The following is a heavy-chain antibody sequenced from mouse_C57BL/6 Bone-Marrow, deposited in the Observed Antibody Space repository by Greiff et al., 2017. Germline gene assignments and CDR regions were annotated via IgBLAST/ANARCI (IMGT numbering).Heavy chain of an antibody. J-gene: IGHJ4*01. Sequence: DVKLVESGAGLVKPGGSLKLSCAASGFTFSSYAMSWVRQTPEKRLEWVAYISSGGDYIYYADTVKGRFTISRDNARNTLYLQMSSLKSEDTAMYYCTSPDYYGSSPYAMDYWGQGTSVTVSS. D-gene: IGHD1-1*01. V-gene: IGHV5-9-1*02. CDR2: ISSGGDYI. CDR1: GFTFSSYA. CDR3: TSPDYYGSSPYAMDY.